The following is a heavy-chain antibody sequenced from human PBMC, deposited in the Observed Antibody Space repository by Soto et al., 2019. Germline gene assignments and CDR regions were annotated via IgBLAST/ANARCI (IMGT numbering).Heavy chain of an antibody. CDR2: ISWNSGSI. V-gene: IGHV3-9*01. CDR3: TKGNGWSPTGDAFDI. J-gene: IGHJ3*02. CDR1: GFTFDDYA. D-gene: IGHD6-19*01. Sequence: EEQLVESGGGLGQPGRSLRLSCAASGFTFDDYAMHWVRQVPGKGLEWVSGISWNSGSITYADSVKGRFTISRDNAKNSRSLQINSLSAEDTALYYCTKGNGWSPTGDAFDIWGQGTMLIVSS.